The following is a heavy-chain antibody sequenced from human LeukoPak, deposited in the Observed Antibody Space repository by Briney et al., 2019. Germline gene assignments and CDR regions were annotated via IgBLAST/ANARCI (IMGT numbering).Heavy chain of an antibody. CDR2: INQDGSKK. Sequence: GGSLRLSCVASRFTFSNYWMSWVRQAPGKGLEWVANINQDGSKKPYADSMKGRFTISRDNAKESLYLQLNSLRADDTAVYYCAKWGPHCVGDYCPALDSWGQGTLVTVTS. CDR1: RFTFSNYW. V-gene: IGHV3-7*01. J-gene: IGHJ4*02. CDR3: AKWGPHCVGDYCPALDS. D-gene: IGHD2-21*02.